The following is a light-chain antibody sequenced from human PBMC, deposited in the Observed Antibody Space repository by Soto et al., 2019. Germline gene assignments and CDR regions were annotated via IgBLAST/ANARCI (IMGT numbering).Light chain of an antibody. CDR1: SSDVGGYNY. CDR2: EVS. V-gene: IGLV2-14*01. CDR3: TSYATGNTFP. Sequence: QSALTQPASVSGSPGQSITLSCTGTSSDVGGYNYVSWYQQHPGKAPKLMIYEVSNRPSGVSNRFSGSKSGNTASLTVSGLQAEDEADYYCTSYATGNTFPFGGGTKLTVL. J-gene: IGLJ2*01.